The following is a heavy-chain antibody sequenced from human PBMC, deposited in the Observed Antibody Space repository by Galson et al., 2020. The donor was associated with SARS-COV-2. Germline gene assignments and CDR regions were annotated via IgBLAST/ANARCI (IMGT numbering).Heavy chain of an antibody. J-gene: IGHJ4*02. CDR3: ARRYNWYFDY. D-gene: IGHD1-1*01. CDR2: IYYSGST. CDR1: GGSISSSSYY. Sequence: SETLSLTCTVSGGSISSSSYYWGWIRQPPGKGLEWIGSIYYSGSTYYNPSLKSRVTISVDTSKNQFSVKLSSVTAADTAVYYCARRYNWYFDYWGQGTLVTVSS. V-gene: IGHV4-39*01.